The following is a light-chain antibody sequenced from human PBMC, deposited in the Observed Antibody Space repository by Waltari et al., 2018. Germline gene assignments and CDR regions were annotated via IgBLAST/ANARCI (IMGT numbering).Light chain of an antibody. V-gene: IGKV3-20*01. Sequence: EIVLTQSPGTLSLSPGERATLSCRASQSVSSSYLAWYQQKPCQAPRLLIHGASSRATGIPDRFNGSGSGTDFTLTISRLEPEDFAVYYCQQYGSSPSITFGQGTRLEIK. CDR1: QSVSSSY. J-gene: IGKJ5*01. CDR3: QQYGSSPSIT. CDR2: GAS.